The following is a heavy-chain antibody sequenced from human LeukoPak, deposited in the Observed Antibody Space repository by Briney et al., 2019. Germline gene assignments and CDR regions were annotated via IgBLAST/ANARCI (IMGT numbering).Heavy chain of an antibody. CDR3: TKGSGDSSGYYYVYYYYYMDV. Sequence: GGSLRLSCAASGFTFSSYAMSWVRQARGKGLEWVSSISGSGDSTYYVDSVKGRFTISRDNSKNTLYLQMNSLRAEDTAVYYCTKGSGDSSGYYYVYYYYYMDVWGKGTTVTVSS. CDR1: GFTFSSYA. J-gene: IGHJ6*03. CDR2: ISGSGDST. V-gene: IGHV3-23*01. D-gene: IGHD3-22*01.